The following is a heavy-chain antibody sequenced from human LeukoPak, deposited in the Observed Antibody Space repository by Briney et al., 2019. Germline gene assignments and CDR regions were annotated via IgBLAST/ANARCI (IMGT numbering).Heavy chain of an antibody. Sequence: SETLSLTCSVYGGSFSGYYWSWIRQPPGKGLEWIGIIYYSGTTYYNPSLKSRVTISVDTSKNQFSLKLNSVTAADTAVYYCARLGWLQPFHYWGQGTLVTVSS. CDR3: ARLGWLQPFHY. J-gene: IGHJ4*02. CDR1: GGSFSGYY. D-gene: IGHD5-24*01. CDR2: IYYSGTT. V-gene: IGHV4-34*01.